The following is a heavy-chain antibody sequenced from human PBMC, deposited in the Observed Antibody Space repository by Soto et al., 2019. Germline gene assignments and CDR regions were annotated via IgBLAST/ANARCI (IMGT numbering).Heavy chain of an antibody. CDR1: GGSFSGYY. CDR3: ARVEDFWSGYYY. CDR2: INHSGST. V-gene: IGHV4-34*01. D-gene: IGHD3-3*01. J-gene: IGHJ4*02. Sequence: SSETLSLTCAVYGGSFSGYYWSWIRQPPGKGLEWIGEINHSGSTNYNPSLKSRVTISVDTSKNQFSLKLSSVTAADTAVYYCARVEDFWSGYYYWGQGTLVTVSS.